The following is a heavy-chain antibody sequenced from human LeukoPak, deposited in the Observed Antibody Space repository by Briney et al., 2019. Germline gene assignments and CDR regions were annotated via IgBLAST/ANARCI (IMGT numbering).Heavy chain of an antibody. D-gene: IGHD3-22*01. V-gene: IGHV3-48*04. J-gene: IGHJ3*02. CDR3: AKKYYYDVDAFDI. Sequence: GGSLRLSCAASGFTFSSYTMNWVRQPPGKGLEWVSNIGTSSTTIYYADSVTGRLTISWDNAKSSLYLQMNSLRAEDTAVYYCAKKYYYDVDAFDIWGQGAMVTVSS. CDR2: IGTSSTTI. CDR1: GFTFSSYT.